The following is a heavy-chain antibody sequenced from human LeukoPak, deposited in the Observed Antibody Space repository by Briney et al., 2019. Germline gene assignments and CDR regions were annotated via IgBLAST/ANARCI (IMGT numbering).Heavy chain of an antibody. CDR3: AKDGRQRKTYYYGSGSANAFDI. D-gene: IGHD3-10*01. J-gene: IGHJ3*02. Sequence: PGGSLRLSCAASGFTFSSYGMHWVRQAPGKGLEWVAFIRYDGSNKYYADSVKGRFTISRDNSKNTLYLQMISLRAEDTAVYYCAKDGRQRKTYYYGSGSANAFDIWGQGTMVTVSS. CDR1: GFTFSSYG. CDR2: IRYDGSNK. V-gene: IGHV3-30*02.